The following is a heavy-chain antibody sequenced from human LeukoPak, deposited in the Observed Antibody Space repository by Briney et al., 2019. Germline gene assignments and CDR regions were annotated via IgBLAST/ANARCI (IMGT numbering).Heavy chain of an antibody. CDR2: IYTSGST. Sequence: PSETLSLTCTVSGGSISSYYWSWIRQPAGKGLEWIGRIYTSGSTNYNPSLKSRVTISVDTSKNQFSLKLSSVTAADTAVYYCAGLLRFLEWSSHWGQGTLVTVSS. V-gene: IGHV4-4*07. CDR3: AGLLRFLEWSSH. CDR1: GGSISSYY. J-gene: IGHJ4*02. D-gene: IGHD3-3*01.